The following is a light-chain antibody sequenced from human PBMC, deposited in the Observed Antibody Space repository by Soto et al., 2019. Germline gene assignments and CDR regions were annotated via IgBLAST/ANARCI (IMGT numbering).Light chain of an antibody. CDR2: EVT. CDR1: TNDIGSYKY. V-gene: IGLV2-14*01. Sequence: QSALTQPASVSGSPGQSITISCTGNTNDIGSYKYVSWYQQPPGKAPKLIIYEVTNRPSGVSNRFSGSKSGNTASLTISGLQAEDEADYYCSSYTISTTLVLFGGGTKLTVL. CDR3: SSYTISTTLVL. J-gene: IGLJ2*01.